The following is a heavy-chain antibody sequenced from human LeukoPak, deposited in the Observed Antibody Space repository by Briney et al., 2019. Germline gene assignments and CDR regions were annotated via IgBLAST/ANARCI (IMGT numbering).Heavy chain of an antibody. CDR2: MNPNSGNT. CDR1: GYTFTSYD. Sequence: ASVKVSCKASGYTFTSYDINWVRQATGQGLEWMGWMNPNSGNTGYAQKFQGRVTMTRNTSISTAYMELSSLRSEDTAVYYCARDPDYGDYFDYWGQGTLVTVSS. CDR3: ARDPDYGDYFDY. D-gene: IGHD4-17*01. J-gene: IGHJ4*02. V-gene: IGHV1-8*01.